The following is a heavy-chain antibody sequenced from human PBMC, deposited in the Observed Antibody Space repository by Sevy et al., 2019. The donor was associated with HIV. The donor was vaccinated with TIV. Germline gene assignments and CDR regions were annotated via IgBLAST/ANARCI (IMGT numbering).Heavy chain of an antibody. V-gene: IGHV3-30-3*01. D-gene: IGHD3-22*01. J-gene: IGHJ4*02. Sequence: GGSLRLSCAASGFTFSSYAMHWVRQAPGKGLEWVAVISYDGSNKYYADSVKGRFTISRDNSKNTLYLQMNSLRAEDMAVYYCARTLERYYDSSGFDYWGQGTLVTVSS. CDR2: ISYDGSNK. CDR1: GFTFSSYA. CDR3: ARTLERYYDSSGFDY.